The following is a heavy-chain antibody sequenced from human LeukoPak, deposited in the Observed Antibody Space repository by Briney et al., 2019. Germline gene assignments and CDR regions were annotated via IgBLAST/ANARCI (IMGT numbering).Heavy chain of an antibody. CDR1: GGSIRSGSYF. CDR2: IYTSGST. D-gene: IGHD5-12*01. Sequence: PSETLSLTCTVSGGSIRSGSYFWSWIRQPAGKGLEWIGRIYTSGSTNYNPSLKSRVTISVDTSKNQFSLKLSSVTAADTAVYYCARDRGLRAFDYWGQGTLVTVSS. V-gene: IGHV4-61*02. J-gene: IGHJ4*02. CDR3: ARDRGLRAFDY.